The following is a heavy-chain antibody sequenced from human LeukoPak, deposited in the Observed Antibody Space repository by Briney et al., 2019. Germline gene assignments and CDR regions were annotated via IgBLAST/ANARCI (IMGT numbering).Heavy chain of an antibody. D-gene: IGHD4-17*01. J-gene: IGHJ4*02. Sequence: TSETLSLTRTVSGASISSSSSSWGWVRQPPGKGPEWIGSIYYSGLTYDNPSLKSRVSISVDPSKNHFSLKVSSVTAADTAVYYCASGTFDDYGDYDRGDYFDHWGQGTLVTVSS. CDR1: GASISSSSSS. CDR3: ASGTFDDYGDYDRGDYFDH. V-gene: IGHV4-39*02. CDR2: IYYSGLT.